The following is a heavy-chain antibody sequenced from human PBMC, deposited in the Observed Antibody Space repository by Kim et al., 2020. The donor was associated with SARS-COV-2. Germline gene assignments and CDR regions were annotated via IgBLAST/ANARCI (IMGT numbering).Heavy chain of an antibody. J-gene: IGHJ4*02. D-gene: IGHD2-2*01. CDR2: ILYDGSNQ. CDR1: GFTFSSHG. Sequence: GGSLRLSCEASGFTFSSHGMHWVRQAPGKGLEWVAVILYDGSNQYYADSVKGRFTISRDNSKNTLYLQMNSLRAEDTAVYYCAKEPAASFDYWGQGTLVTVSS. CDR3: AKEPAASFDY. V-gene: IGHV3-30*18.